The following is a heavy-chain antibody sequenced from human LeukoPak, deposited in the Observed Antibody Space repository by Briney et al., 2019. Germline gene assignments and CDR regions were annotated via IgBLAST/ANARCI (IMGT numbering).Heavy chain of an antibody. J-gene: IGHJ4*02. Sequence: GGSLRLSCAASGFTFDDYAMHWVRQVPGKGLEWVSIIYSDGTTYYADSVKGRFTISRDNSKNSLYLQMNSLRAEDTAVYYCARDPGYNYGFDYWGQGTLVTVSS. D-gene: IGHD5-18*01. CDR2: IYSDGTT. V-gene: IGHV3-66*01. CDR1: GFTFDDYA. CDR3: ARDPGYNYGFDY.